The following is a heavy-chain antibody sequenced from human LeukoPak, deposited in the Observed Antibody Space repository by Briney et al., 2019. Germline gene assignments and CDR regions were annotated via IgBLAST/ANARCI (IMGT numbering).Heavy chain of an antibody. Sequence: GRSLRLSCAASGFTFSSYGMHWVRQAPGKGLEWVSVIYSGGSTDCADSVKGRFTISRDNSKNTLYLQMSSLRAGDTAVYYCAKDPRRRGYYLGYFDYWGQGTLVTVSS. CDR2: IYSGGST. V-gene: IGHV3-NL1*01. J-gene: IGHJ4*02. D-gene: IGHD3-3*01. CDR3: AKDPRRRGYYLGYFDY. CDR1: GFTFSSYG.